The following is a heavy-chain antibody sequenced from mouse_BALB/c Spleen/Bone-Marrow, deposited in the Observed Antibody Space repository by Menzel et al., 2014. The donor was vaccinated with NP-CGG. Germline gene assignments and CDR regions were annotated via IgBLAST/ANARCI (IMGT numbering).Heavy chain of an antibody. V-gene: IGHV1-9*01. CDR3: ARVIYWYFDV. CDR1: GYTFSNYW. J-gene: IGHJ1*01. CDR2: ILPGSGST. Sequence: QVQLQQSGAELMKPGASVKISCMATGYTFSNYWIEWIRQRPGHGLEWIGEILPGSGSTDYSENFKGKATFTADTSSNTAYMQLSSLTSADSAVYYCARVIYWYFDVWGAGTTVTVSS.